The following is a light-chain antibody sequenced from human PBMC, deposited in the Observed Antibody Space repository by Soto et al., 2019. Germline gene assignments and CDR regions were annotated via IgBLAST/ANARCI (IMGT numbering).Light chain of an antibody. V-gene: IGKV3-20*01. Sequence: EIVLTESPATLSLSRGERATLAYMPIRSFASSYLAWYQHQPGQAPRLLIYAASSRATRLPDRFIGSGSGTDFTLTLRRLEPDDSAVYYCHHYDSSPPYTFGQGTKV. CDR1: RSFASSY. CDR3: HHYDSSPPYT. J-gene: IGKJ2*01. CDR2: AAS.